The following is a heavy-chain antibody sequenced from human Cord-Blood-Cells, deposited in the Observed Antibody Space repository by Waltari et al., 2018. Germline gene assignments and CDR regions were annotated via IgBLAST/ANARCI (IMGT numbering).Heavy chain of an antibody. CDR2: INHSGST. CDR3: ARAIGSSGWYFDY. D-gene: IGHD6-19*01. Sequence: QVQLQQWGAGLLTPSETLSLTCAVYGGSFSGYYWSWIRQPPGKGLEWIGEINHSGSTNYNPSRKSRVTISVDTSKNQFSLKLSSVTAADTAVYYCARAIGSSGWYFDYWGQGTLVTVSS. CDR1: GGSFSGYY. J-gene: IGHJ4*02. V-gene: IGHV4-34*01.